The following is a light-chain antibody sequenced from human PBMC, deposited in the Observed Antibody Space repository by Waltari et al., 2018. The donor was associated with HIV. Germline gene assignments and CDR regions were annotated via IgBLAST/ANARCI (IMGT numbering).Light chain of an antibody. CDR1: SSNIGSNY. CDR3: AAWDASLSAWV. J-gene: IGLJ3*02. V-gene: IGLV1-47*01. CDR2: MNN. Sequence: QSVLTQPPSASGTPGQRVTISCSGSSSNIGSNYVYWYQHLTGTAPKLLIYMNNQRPSGVPDRFSGSKSGTSASLAISGLRSEDEADYYCAAWDASLSAWVFGGGTKLTVL.